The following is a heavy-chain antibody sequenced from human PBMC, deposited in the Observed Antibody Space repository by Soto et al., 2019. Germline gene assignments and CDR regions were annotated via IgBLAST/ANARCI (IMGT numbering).Heavy chain of an antibody. V-gene: IGHV1-46*01. CDR1: GYTFTTYY. D-gene: IGHD2-15*01. Sequence: QVQLVQSGAEVKRPGASVKVSCKASGYTFTTYYMHWVRQAPGQGLEWLGIINPNGGSTTYAQKFQSRVNKNRDTSTSTDYLELSSLRSEDTAVYYCARAGYCSGGTCFHGNCDYWGQGTLVTVSA. J-gene: IGHJ4*02. CDR2: INPNGGST. CDR3: ARAGYCSGGTCFHGNCDY.